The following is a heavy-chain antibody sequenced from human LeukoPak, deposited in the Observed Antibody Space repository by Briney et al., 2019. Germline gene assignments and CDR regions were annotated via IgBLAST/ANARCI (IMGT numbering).Heavy chain of an antibody. Sequence: TGGSLRLSCAASGFTFSSYSMNWVRQAPGKGLEWVSSISSSSSYIYYADSVKGRFTISRDNAKNSLYLQLNSLRAEDTAVYYCARGYYYDSSGYTYWGQGTLVTVSS. CDR3: ARGYYYDSSGYTY. CDR1: GFTFSSYS. J-gene: IGHJ4*02. CDR2: ISSSSSYI. D-gene: IGHD3-22*01. V-gene: IGHV3-21*01.